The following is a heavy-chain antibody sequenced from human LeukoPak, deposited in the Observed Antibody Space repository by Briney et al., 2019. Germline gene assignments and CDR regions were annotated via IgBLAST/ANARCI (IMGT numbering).Heavy chain of an antibody. Sequence: ASVKVSCKASGYTFTGYYMHWVRQAPGQGLEWMGWINPNSGGTNYAQKFQGRVTMTRNTSISTAYMELSSLRSEDTAVYYCARGTVRGIDSLAYYFDYWGQGTLVTVSS. J-gene: IGHJ4*02. CDR3: ARGTVRGIDSLAYYFDY. CDR2: INPNSGGT. D-gene: IGHD3-10*01. V-gene: IGHV1-2*02. CDR1: GYTFTGYY.